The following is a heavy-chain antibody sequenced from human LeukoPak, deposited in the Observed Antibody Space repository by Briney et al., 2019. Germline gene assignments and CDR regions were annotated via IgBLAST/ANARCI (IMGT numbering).Heavy chain of an antibody. Sequence: SETLSLTCTVSGGSISSSSYYWSWIRQPPGKGLEWIGEINHSGSTNYNPSLKSRVTISVDTSKNQFSLKLSSVTAADTAVYYCAKGPVVRGVTVILKTGEKGALDYWGQGTLVTVSS. V-gene: IGHV4-39*07. CDR2: INHSGST. J-gene: IGHJ4*02. CDR3: AKGPVVRGVTVILKTGEKGALDY. CDR1: GGSISSSSYY. D-gene: IGHD3-10*01.